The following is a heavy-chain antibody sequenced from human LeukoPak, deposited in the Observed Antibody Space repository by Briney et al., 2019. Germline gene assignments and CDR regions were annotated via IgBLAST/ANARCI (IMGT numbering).Heavy chain of an antibody. CDR3: ARESHYYDSSGYYSN. V-gene: IGHV4-59*01. CDR2: IYYSGST. D-gene: IGHD3-22*01. Sequence: PSETLSLTCTVSGGSISSYYWSWIRQPPGKGLEGIGYIYYSGSTNYNPSLKSRVTISVDTSKNQFSLKLSSVTAAHTAVYYCARESHYYDSSGYYSNWGQGTLVTVSS. J-gene: IGHJ4*02. CDR1: GGSISSYY.